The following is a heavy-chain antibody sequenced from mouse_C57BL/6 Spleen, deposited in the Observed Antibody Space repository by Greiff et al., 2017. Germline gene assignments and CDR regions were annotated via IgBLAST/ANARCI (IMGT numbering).Heavy chain of an antibody. J-gene: IGHJ4*01. V-gene: IGHV2-6-1*01. D-gene: IGHD2-4*01. Sequence: VQLQQSGPGLVAPSQSLSISCTVSGFSLTSYGVHWVRQPPGKGLEWLVVIWSDGSTTYNSALKSRLSISKDNSKSQVFLKMNSLQTDDTAMYYCARHIIYYDYSYAMDYWGQGTSVTVSS. CDR1: GFSLTSYG. CDR2: IWSDGST. CDR3: ARHIIYYDYSYAMDY.